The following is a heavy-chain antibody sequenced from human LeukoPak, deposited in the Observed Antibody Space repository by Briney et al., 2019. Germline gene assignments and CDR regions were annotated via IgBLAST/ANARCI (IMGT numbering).Heavy chain of an antibody. J-gene: IGHJ6*02. Sequence: PGGSLRLSCAASGFTVSSNYMSWVRQAPGKGLEWVSVIYSGGNTYYAGSVKGRFTISRDNSKNTVYLQMNSLRAEDTAVYYCARDGSGYSNIGNYYGMDVWGQGTTVTVSS. D-gene: IGHD3-3*01. CDR1: GFTVSSNY. CDR3: ARDGSGYSNIGNYYGMDV. V-gene: IGHV3-53*01. CDR2: IYSGGNT.